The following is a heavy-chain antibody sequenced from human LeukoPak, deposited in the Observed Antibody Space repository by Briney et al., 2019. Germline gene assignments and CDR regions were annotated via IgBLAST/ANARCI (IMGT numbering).Heavy chain of an antibody. CDR3: AKELYNYGDYGAEGLDV. Sequence: GWSLRLSCAVSGFTFGNYGMHWVRQAPGKGLEWVALISYDGSSEYYAGSVKGRFTISRDNSKITVYLQMNSLKAEDTAVYYCAKELYNYGDYGAEGLDVGGQGTTVTVS. CDR1: GFTFGNYG. J-gene: IGHJ6*02. V-gene: IGHV3-30*18. D-gene: IGHD4-17*01. CDR2: ISYDGSSE.